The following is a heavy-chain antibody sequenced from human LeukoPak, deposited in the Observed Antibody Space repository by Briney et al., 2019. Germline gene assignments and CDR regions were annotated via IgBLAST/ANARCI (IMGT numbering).Heavy chain of an antibody. CDR2: ISYDGSNK. V-gene: IGHV3-30-3*01. Sequence: PGGSLRLSCAASGFTFSSYAMHWVRQAPGKGLEWVAVISYDGSNKYYADSVKGRFTISRDNSKNTLYLQMNSLRAEDTAVYYCARDRYYDSSGYSDYWGQGTLVTVSS. CDR3: ARDRYYDSSGYSDY. D-gene: IGHD3-22*01. J-gene: IGHJ4*02. CDR1: GFTFSSYA.